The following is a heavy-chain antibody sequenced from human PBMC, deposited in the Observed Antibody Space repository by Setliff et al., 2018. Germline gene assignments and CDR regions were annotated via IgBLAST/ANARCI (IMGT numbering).Heavy chain of an antibody. V-gene: IGHV3-30*02. D-gene: IGHD3-22*01. Sequence: PGGSLRLSCAASGFTFSNYGMHWVRQAPGKGLEWVAFIRYDGSNKYYADSVKGRFTISRDNSKNTLYLQMNSLRAEDTAVYYCAKEGGKTYYYDSSGVDFDYWGQGTLVTVSS. CDR2: IRYDGSNK. J-gene: IGHJ4*02. CDR1: GFTFSNYG. CDR3: AKEGGKTYYYDSSGVDFDY.